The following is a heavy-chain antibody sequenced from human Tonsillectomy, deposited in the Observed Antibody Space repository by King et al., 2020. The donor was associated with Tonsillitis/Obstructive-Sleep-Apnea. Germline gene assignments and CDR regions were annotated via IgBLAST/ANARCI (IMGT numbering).Heavy chain of an antibody. Sequence: QLQESGPGLVKPSETLSLTCTVSGGSTSSSSYYWGWIRQPPGKGLEWIGSIYYDATTYYNPSLKSRVTISVDTSTNQFSLRLTSVTTADTAVYYCERHIDYSKRYYYCMDVWGKGTTVTVSS. V-gene: IGHV4-39*01. CDR3: ERHIDYSKRYYYCMDV. D-gene: IGHD4-11*01. J-gene: IGHJ6*03. CDR1: GGSTSSSSYY. CDR2: IYYDATT.